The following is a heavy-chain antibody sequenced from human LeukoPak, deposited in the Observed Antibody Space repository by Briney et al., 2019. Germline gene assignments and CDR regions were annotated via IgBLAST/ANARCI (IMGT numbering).Heavy chain of an antibody. J-gene: IGHJ4*02. V-gene: IGHV4-34*01. D-gene: IGHD3-22*01. CDR1: GGSFSGYY. Sequence: PSETLSLTCAVYGGSFSGYYWSWIRQPPGKGLEWIGEINHSGSTNYNPSLKSRVTISVDTSKNQFSLKLSSATAADTAVYYCAREWLARGGYYWGQGTLVTVSS. CDR2: INHSGST. CDR3: AREWLARGGYY.